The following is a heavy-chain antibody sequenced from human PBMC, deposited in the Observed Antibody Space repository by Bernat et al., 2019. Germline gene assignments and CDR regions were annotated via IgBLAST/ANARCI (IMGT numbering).Heavy chain of an antibody. CDR1: GFTFSSYG. CDR3: ANEHYDILGVGPADY. J-gene: IGHJ4*02. D-gene: IGHD3-9*01. CDR2: ISYDGSNK. V-gene: IGHV3-30*18. Sequence: QVQLVESGGGVVQPGRSLRLSCAASGFTFSSYGMHWVRQAPGKGLERVAVISYDGSNKYYADSVKGRFTISRDNSKNTLYLQMISLRAEDTAVYYCANEHYDILGVGPADYWGQGTLVTVSS.